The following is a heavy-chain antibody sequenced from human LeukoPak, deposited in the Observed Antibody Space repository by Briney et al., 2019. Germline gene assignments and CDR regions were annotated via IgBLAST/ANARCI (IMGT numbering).Heavy chain of an antibody. Sequence: GGSLRLSCAASGFTFSSYAMSWVRQAPGRGLQWVSAISNSGGNTYYADSVKGRFTISRDNSKNTLYLQMNSLRAEDTAVYFCAKGRLGYCSGTSCYPLDYWGQGTLVTVSS. J-gene: IGHJ4*02. CDR3: AKGRLGYCSGTSCYPLDY. D-gene: IGHD2-2*01. CDR2: ISNSGGNT. V-gene: IGHV3-23*01. CDR1: GFTFSSYA.